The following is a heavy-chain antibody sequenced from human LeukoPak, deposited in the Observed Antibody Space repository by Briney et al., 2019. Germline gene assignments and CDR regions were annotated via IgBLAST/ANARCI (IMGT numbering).Heavy chain of an antibody. CDR2: VSYSSSTI. CDR1: GFTFSSYS. J-gene: IGHJ4*02. V-gene: IGHV3-48*01. CDR3: VRDAS. Sequence: GGSLRLSYAASGFTFSSYSMNWVRQAPGKGLEWISYVSYSSSTIYYADSVKGRFTISRDNAKNSLYLQMNSLRAEDTAVYYCVRDASWGQGTLVTVSS.